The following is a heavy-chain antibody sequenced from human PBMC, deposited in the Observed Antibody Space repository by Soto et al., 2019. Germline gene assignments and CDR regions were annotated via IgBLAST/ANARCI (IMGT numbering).Heavy chain of an antibody. D-gene: IGHD3-3*01. J-gene: IGHJ6*03. CDR3: ARLIQFWSGHPPDYYYYYMDV. CDR1: SGSISSSNW. Sequence: QVQLQESGPGLVKPSGTLSLTCAVSSGSISSSNWWSWVRQPPGKGLEWIGEIYHSGSPNYNPSPTSRVTISVDKSKNQFPLKLSSVTAADTAVYYCARLIQFWSGHPPDYYYYYMDVWGKGTTVTVCS. CDR2: IYHSGSP. V-gene: IGHV4-4*02.